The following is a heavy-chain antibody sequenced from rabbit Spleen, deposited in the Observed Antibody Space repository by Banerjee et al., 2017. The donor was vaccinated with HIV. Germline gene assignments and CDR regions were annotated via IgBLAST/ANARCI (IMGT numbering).Heavy chain of an antibody. CDR3: ARDAGTSFSTYGMDL. CDR2: IYAGSSSST. V-gene: IGHV1S40*01. Sequence: QSLEESGGGLVKPGASLTLTCKASGFSFSSGYDMCWVRQAPGKGLEWIACIYAGSSSSTYSATWAKGRFTLSKTSSTTVTLQMTSLIAADTATYFCARDAGTSFSTYGMDLWGQGTLVTVS. J-gene: IGHJ3*01. D-gene: IGHD8-1*01. CDR1: GFSFSSGYD.